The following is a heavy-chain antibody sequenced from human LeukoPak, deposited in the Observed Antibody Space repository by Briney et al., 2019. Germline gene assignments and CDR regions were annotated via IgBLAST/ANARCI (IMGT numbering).Heavy chain of an antibody. D-gene: IGHD4-23*01. Sequence: GRSLRLSCAASGFTFSSYAMHWVRQAPGKGLEWVAVISYDGSNKYYADSVKGRFTISRDNSKNTLYLQMNSLRAEDTAVYYCAKDLYGGNPGGGFDYWGQGTLVTVSS. CDR2: ISYDGSNK. CDR1: GFTFSSYA. V-gene: IGHV3-30*04. J-gene: IGHJ4*02. CDR3: AKDLYGGNPGGGFDY.